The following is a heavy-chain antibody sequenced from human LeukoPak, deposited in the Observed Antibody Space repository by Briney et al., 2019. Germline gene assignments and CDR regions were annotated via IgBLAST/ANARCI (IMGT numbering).Heavy chain of an antibody. CDR3: ARYIAAALVDI. J-gene: IGHJ3*02. V-gene: IGHV5-51*01. Sequence: ESLQISCKGSEYSLISYRLGGARQMPGKGLEWMEIIYPGDSDTRYSPSFQGQVTISADKSISTAYLRWSSLKALDTAMYYCARYIAAALVDIWGQGTRVTVPS. D-gene: IGHD6-6*01. CDR2: IYPGDSDT. CDR1: EYSLISYR.